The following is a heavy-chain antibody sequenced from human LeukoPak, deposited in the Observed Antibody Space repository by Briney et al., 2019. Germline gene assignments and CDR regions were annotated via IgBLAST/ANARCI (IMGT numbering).Heavy chain of an antibody. CDR3: ARANPLYCSSTTCLFDY. D-gene: IGHD2-2*01. Sequence: EASVKVSCTASGYTFTGYYMHWVRQAPGQGFEWMGWINPNSGGTNYAQKFQGRVTMTRDTSISTAHMELSRLRSDDTAVYYCARANPLYCSSTTCLFDYWGQGTLVTVSS. V-gene: IGHV1-2*02. CDR1: GYTFTGYY. J-gene: IGHJ4*02. CDR2: INPNSGGT.